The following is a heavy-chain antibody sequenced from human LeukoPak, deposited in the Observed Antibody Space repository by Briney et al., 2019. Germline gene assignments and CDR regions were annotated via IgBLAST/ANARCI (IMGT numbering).Heavy chain of an antibody. V-gene: IGHV4-59*12. Sequence: SETLSLTCTVSGGSISSYYWSWIRQPPGKGLEWIGEIYHSGSTNYNPSLKSRVTISVDKSKNQFSLKLSSVTAADTAVYYCARMGAGGPGAFDIWGQGTMVTVSS. CDR3: ARMGAGGPGAFDI. CDR2: IYHSGST. J-gene: IGHJ3*02. CDR1: GGSISSYY. D-gene: IGHD1-26*01.